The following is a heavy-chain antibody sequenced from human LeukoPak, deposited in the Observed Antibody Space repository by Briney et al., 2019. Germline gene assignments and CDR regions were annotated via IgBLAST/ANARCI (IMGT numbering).Heavy chain of an antibody. CDR3: ARALRYFDWLLFPAQGYYYGMDV. J-gene: IGHJ6*02. V-gene: IGHV3-30*04. D-gene: IGHD3-9*01. Sequence: GWSLRLSCAASGFTFSSYAMHWVRQAPGKGLEGVAVISYDGSNKYYADSVKGRFTISRDNSKNTLYLQMNSLRAEDTAVYYCARALRYFDWLLFPAQGYYYGMDVWGQGTTVTVSS. CDR2: ISYDGSNK. CDR1: GFTFSSYA.